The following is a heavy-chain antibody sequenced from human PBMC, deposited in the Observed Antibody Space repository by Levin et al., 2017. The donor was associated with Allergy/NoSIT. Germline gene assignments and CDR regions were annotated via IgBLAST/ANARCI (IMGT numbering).Heavy chain of an antibody. CDR3: AGSGNYLDPLLDY. D-gene: IGHD1-26*01. CDR1: GFTFSSYA. Sequence: GESLKISCAASGFTFSSYAMHWVRQAPGKGLEWVAVISFDGSNYYYKDSVMGRFTISRDNSKNTVYLQMNSLRPDDAAVYYCAGSGNYLDPLLDYWGQGTLVTVSS. CDR2: ISFDGSNY. J-gene: IGHJ4*02. V-gene: IGHV3-30*04.